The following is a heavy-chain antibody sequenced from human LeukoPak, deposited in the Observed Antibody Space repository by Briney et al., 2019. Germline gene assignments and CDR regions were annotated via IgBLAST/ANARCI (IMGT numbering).Heavy chain of an antibody. J-gene: IGHJ4*02. V-gene: IGHV1-2*02. CDR2: INPNSGGT. CDR3: ARGRIRGYSYGSGY. D-gene: IGHD5-18*01. Sequence: VASVKVSCKASGYTFTGYYMHWVRQAPGQGLEWMGWINPNSGGTNYAQKFQGRVTMTRDTSISTAYMELSRLRSDDTAVYYCARGRIRGYSYGSGYWGQGTLVTVFS. CDR1: GYTFTGYY.